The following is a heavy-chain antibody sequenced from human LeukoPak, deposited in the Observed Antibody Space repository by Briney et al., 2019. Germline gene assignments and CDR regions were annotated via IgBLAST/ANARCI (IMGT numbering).Heavy chain of an antibody. CDR2: MYYSGTT. V-gene: IGHV4-39*07. CDR3: ARTGSTVTMLYPFDH. J-gene: IGHJ4*02. CDR1: GGSISRSSYY. Sequence: PSETPSLTCTVSGGSISRSSYYWGWIRQPPGKGLEWIGSMYYSGTTYYNPSLKSRVTISVDTSKNQFSLKLSSVTAADPAVYYCARTGSTVTMLYPFDHWGQGTLVTVSS. D-gene: IGHD4-17*01.